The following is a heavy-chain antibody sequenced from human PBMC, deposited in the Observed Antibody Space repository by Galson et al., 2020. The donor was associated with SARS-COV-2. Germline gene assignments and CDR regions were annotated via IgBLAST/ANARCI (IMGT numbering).Heavy chain of an antibody. CDR1: GGSINVGFYY. CDR3: VRSFGCGGECYSDH. J-gene: IGHJ4*02. V-gene: IGHV4-39*07. D-gene: IGHD2-21*01. Sequence: SETLSLTCTVSGGSINVGFYYWGWIRQPPGKGLEWVGSIYFNGNTFYQPSLRSRATMSLDTSNNQFSLQLRSVTAADAALYYCVRSFGCGGECYSDHWGQGTLVTVSS. CDR2: IYFNGNT.